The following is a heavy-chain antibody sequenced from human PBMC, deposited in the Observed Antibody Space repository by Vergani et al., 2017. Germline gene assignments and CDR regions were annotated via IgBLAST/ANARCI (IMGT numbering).Heavy chain of an antibody. CDR3: ARDQECSSSWYGVGYYGMDV. D-gene: IGHD6-13*01. CDR2: ISYDGSNK. V-gene: IGHV3-30*01. J-gene: IGHJ6*02. Sequence: QVQLVESGGGVVQPGRSLRLSCAASGFTFSSYAMHWVRQAPGKGLEWVAVISYDGSNKYYADSVKGRFTIYRDNSKNTLYLQMNRLRAEDTAVYYCARDQECSSSWYGVGYYGMDVWGQGTTVTVSS. CDR1: GFTFSSYA.